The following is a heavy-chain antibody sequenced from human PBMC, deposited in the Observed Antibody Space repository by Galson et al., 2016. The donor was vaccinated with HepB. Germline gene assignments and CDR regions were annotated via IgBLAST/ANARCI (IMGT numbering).Heavy chain of an antibody. J-gene: IGHJ6*02. D-gene: IGHD3-3*01. CDR1: GFTFSTYS. CDR3: ARDRWLDDFWSGYYRAYPMDV. Sequence: SLRLSCAASGFTFSTYSMNWVRQAPGKGLEWVSYISSSSSDIYYADSAKGRFTISRDNAKNSLYLQMNSLRAEDTAVYYCARDRWLDDFWSGYYRAYPMDVWGQGTTVTVSS. V-gene: IGHV3-21*01. CDR2: ISSSSSDI.